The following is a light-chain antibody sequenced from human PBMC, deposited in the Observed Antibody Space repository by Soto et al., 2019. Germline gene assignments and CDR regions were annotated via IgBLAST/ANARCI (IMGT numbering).Light chain of an antibody. CDR3: QQYGSSPAT. Sequence: EIVLTQSPGTLSLSPGERATLSCRASQSVSSSYLAWYQQKPGQAPRLLIYGASSRATGIPDRFSGSGSGTDFPLTISRLEPEDLAVYYCQQYGSSPATFGGGTKVEMK. CDR1: QSVSSSY. CDR2: GAS. V-gene: IGKV3-20*01. J-gene: IGKJ4*01.